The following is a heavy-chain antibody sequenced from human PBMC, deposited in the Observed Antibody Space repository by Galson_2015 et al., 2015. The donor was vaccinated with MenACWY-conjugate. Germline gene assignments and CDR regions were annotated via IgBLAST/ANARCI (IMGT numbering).Heavy chain of an antibody. D-gene: IGHD2-21*01. CDR1: GVTFSSYW. Sequence: SLRISCEASGVTFSSYWMTWVRQTPGKGLEWVASVNPDVRETYYAESVKGRFTISRDNARDSLYLQMSSLRADDTAVYYCAREHPIWFLVARSHLDYWGQGSLVIVSS. V-gene: IGHV3-7*03. CDR2: VNPDVRET. CDR3: AREHPIWFLVARSHLDY. J-gene: IGHJ4*02.